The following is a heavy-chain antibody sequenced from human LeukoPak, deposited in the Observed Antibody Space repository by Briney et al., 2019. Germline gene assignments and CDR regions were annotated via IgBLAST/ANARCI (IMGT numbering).Heavy chain of an antibody. CDR2: IKQDGSEK. CDR1: GFTFSSYW. J-gene: IGHJ6*02. Sequence: PGGSLRLSCAVSGFTFSSYWMSWVRQAPGKGLEWVANIKQDGSEKYYVDSVKGRFTISRDNAKNSLYLQMNSLRAEDTAVYYCARWDYGMDAWGQGTTVTVSS. CDR3: ARWDYGMDA. V-gene: IGHV3-7*01.